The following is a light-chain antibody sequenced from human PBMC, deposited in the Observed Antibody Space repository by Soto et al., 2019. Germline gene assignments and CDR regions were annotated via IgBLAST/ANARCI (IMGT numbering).Light chain of an antibody. CDR3: SSYTSTNTQV. CDR1: SSDVGGYKY. Sequence: QSVLTQPASVSGSPGQSISISCTGTSSDVGGYKYVSWYQQHPGKAPKLLIYEVSNRPSGVSNRFSGSKSGNTASVTISWLQAEDEADYYCSSYTSTNTQVFGTGTKVTVL. J-gene: IGLJ1*01. V-gene: IGLV2-14*01. CDR2: EVS.